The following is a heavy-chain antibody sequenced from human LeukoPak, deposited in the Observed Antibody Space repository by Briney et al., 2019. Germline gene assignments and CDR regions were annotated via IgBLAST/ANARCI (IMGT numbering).Heavy chain of an antibody. Sequence: SVKVSCKASGGTLSSYAISWVRQAPGQGVEWMVGIILIFGTANYAQKFQGRVTITADESTSTACMELSSLRSEDTAVYYCAGNEHCSSTSCPVDYWGEGTLVTVSS. J-gene: IGHJ4*02. CDR1: GGTLSSYA. CDR2: IILIFGTA. D-gene: IGHD2-2*01. CDR3: AGNEHCSSTSCPVDY. V-gene: IGHV1-69*13.